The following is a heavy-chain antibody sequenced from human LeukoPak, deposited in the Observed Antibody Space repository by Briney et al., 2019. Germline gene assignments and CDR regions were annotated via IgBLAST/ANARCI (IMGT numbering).Heavy chain of an antibody. CDR3: ARSGAVAGTYYYGMDV. V-gene: IGHV1-2*02. Sequence: ASVKVSCKASGYTFTGYYMHWVRQAPGQALEWMGWINPNSGGTNYAQKFQGRVTMTRDTSISTAYMELSRLRSDDTAVYYCARSGAVAGTYYYGMDVWGQGTTVTVSS. D-gene: IGHD6-19*01. J-gene: IGHJ6*02. CDR1: GYTFTGYY. CDR2: INPNSGGT.